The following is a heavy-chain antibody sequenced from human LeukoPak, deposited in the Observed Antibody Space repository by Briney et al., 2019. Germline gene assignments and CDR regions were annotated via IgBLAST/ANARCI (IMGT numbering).Heavy chain of an antibody. D-gene: IGHD6-19*01. Sequence: SEPLTLTCTLSVGSMSSRSYHGGWVCQPPAEGLEWIANIYYSGSTYYNPSLKSRVTISVDTSKNQFSLKVNSVTDADTAVYYCASQAYSSGWYVDYWGQGTLVTVSS. CDR2: IYYSGST. J-gene: IGHJ4*02. V-gene: IGHV4-39*01. CDR1: VGSMSSRSYH. CDR3: ASQAYSSGWYVDY.